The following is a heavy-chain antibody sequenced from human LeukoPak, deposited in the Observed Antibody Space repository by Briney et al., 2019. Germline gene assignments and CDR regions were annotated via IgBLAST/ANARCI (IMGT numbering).Heavy chain of an antibody. J-gene: IGHJ6*04. CDR3: ARAYARWFGELYYGMGV. CDR1: GFTFSSYD. D-gene: IGHD3-10*01. CDR2: IGNAGDT. Sequence: AGTLRLSCAASGFTFSSYDMHWVRQATGKGLEWISAIGNAGDTYYPGSVKGRFTISRDTSKNSLYLQMNTLRAADTAVYYCARAYARWFGELYYGMGVWGKGTTVTVSS. V-gene: IGHV3-13*01.